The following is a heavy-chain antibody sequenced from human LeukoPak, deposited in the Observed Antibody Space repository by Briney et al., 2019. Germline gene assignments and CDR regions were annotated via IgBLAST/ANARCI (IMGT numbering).Heavy chain of an antibody. CDR2: ISAYNGNT. Sequence: GASVKVSCKASGYTFTSYGISWVRQAPGQGLEWMGWISAYNGNTNYAQKLQGRVTMTTDTSTSTAYMELRSLRSDDTAVYYCARGVPPVRPYNWFDPWGQGTLVTVSS. CDR3: ARGVPPVRPYNWFDP. D-gene: IGHD4-17*01. V-gene: IGHV1-18*01. CDR1: GYTFTSYG. J-gene: IGHJ5*02.